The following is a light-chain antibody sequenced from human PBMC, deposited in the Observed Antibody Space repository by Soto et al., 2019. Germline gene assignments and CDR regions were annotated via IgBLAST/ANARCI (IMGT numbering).Light chain of an antibody. Sequence: IQVTQSPSSLSAVVGDRVTITCRTSHHIGTYLNWYQQKPGKAPRLLIYGTSSLQSGVPSRFSGSGSGTDFTLTINSLRTEDFATYYCQQSFSTLTFGQGTRLENK. J-gene: IGKJ5*01. CDR1: HHIGTY. V-gene: IGKV1-39*01. CDR2: GTS. CDR3: QQSFSTLT.